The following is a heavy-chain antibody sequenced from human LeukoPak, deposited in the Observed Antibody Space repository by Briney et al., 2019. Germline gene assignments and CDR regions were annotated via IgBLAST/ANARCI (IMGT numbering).Heavy chain of an antibody. CDR2: IYYGGST. J-gene: IGHJ6*03. CDR1: GGSIRSSSYY. D-gene: IGHD6-19*01. Sequence: SETLSLTCTVSGGSIRSSSYYWGWIRQPPGKGLEWIGSIYYGGSTFYNPSLKSRVTISVDTSKNQFSLRLSSVTAADTAVYYCARVSGQFYFYYYMDVWGKGTTVTISS. V-gene: IGHV4-39*01. CDR3: ARVSGQFYFYYYMDV.